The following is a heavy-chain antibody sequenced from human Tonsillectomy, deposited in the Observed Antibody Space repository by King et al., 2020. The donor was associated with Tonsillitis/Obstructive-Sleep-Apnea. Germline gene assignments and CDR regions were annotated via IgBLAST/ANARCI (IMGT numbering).Heavy chain of an antibody. CDR2: IYPGDSDT. J-gene: IGHJ5*02. CDR3: ARLGYYDMLTGYRWCVDP. CDR1: GHSFTSYW. Sequence: QLVQSGAEVKKPGESLKISCKGSGHSFTSYWIGWVRQMPGKGLEWMGIIYPGDSDTRYSPSFQGHVTISADKSISTAYLQWSSLKASDTAMSYCARLGYYDMLTGYRWCVDPWGQGTLVTVSS. V-gene: IGHV5-51*01. D-gene: IGHD3-9*01.